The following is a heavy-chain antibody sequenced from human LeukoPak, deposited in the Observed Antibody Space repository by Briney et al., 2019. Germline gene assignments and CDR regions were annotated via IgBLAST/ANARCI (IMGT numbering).Heavy chain of an antibody. V-gene: IGHV3-23*01. CDR3: ARGASRSDYDILTGYYCFDY. CDR2: ISGSGGST. Sequence: GGSLRLSCAASGFTFSSYAMSWVRQAPGKGLEWVSAISGSGGSTYYADSVKGRFTISRDNAKNSLYLQMNSLRAEDTAVYYCARGASRSDYDILTGYYCFDYWGQGTLVTVSS. J-gene: IGHJ4*02. D-gene: IGHD3-9*01. CDR1: GFTFSSYA.